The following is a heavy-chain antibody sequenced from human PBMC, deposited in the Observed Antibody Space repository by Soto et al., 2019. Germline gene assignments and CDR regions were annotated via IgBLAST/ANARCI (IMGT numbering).Heavy chain of an antibody. Sequence: ASVKVSCKASGYTFTSYGISWVRQAPGQGLEWMGWISAYNGNTNYAQKLQGRVTMTTDTSTSTAYMELRSLRSDDTAVYYCAREWCRGGSCYSNYYYYYGMDVWGQGTTVTVSS. J-gene: IGHJ6*02. CDR3: AREWCRGGSCYSNYYYYYGMDV. D-gene: IGHD2-15*01. V-gene: IGHV1-18*01. CDR1: GYTFTSYG. CDR2: ISAYNGNT.